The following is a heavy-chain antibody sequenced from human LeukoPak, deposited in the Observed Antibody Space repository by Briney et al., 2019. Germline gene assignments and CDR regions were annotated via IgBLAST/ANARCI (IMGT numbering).Heavy chain of an antibody. CDR1: GYSFFDCY. D-gene: IGHD3-22*01. J-gene: IGHJ5*02. V-gene: IGHV1-2*02. Sequence: ASVKVSCKASGYSFFDCYVHWVRRAPGQGLEWMGWIDPKSGDTDYAQHFQGRVTMTRDTSISTATMELTRLRSDDTALYYCTRGAYYDTNGYRWFDPWGQGTPVTVSS. CDR3: TRGAYYDTNGYRWFDP. CDR2: IDPKSGDT.